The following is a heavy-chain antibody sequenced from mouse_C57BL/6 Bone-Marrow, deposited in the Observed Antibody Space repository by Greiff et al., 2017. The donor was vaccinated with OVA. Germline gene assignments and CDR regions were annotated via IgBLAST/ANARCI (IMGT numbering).Heavy chain of an antibody. CDR1: GFTFSDYG. V-gene: IGHV5-17*01. Sequence: EVQRVESGGGLVKPGGSLKLSCAASGFTFSDYGMHWVRQAPEKGLEWVAYISSGSSTIYYADTVKGRFTISRDNAKNTLFLQMTSLRSEDTAMYYCARPLYSNPFAYWGQGTLVTVSA. CDR3: ARPLYSNPFAY. J-gene: IGHJ3*01. D-gene: IGHD2-5*01. CDR2: ISSGSSTI.